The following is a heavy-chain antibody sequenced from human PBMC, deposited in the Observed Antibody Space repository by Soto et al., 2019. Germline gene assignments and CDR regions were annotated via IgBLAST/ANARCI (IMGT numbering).Heavy chain of an antibody. Sequence: QVQLVESGGGVVQPGRSLRLSCAASGFTFSSYGMHWVRQAPGKGLEWVAVIWYDGSNKYYADSVKGRFTISRDNSKNTLYLQMNSLRAEDTAVYYCARDPAPYSYGPTGGFDYWGQGTLVTVSS. CDR2: IWYDGSNK. V-gene: IGHV3-33*01. CDR1: GFTFSSYG. CDR3: ARDPAPYSYGPTGGFDY. D-gene: IGHD5-18*01. J-gene: IGHJ4*02.